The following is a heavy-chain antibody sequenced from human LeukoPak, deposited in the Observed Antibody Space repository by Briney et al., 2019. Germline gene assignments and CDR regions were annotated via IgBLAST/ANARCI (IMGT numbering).Heavy chain of an antibody. J-gene: IGHJ5*02. V-gene: IGHV1-69*05. Sequence: AASVKVSCKASGGTFSSYAISWVRQAPGQGLEWMGGIIPIFGTANYAQKFQGRVTITTDESTSTAYMELSSLRSEDTAVYYCARGTYSYGHNWFDPWGQGTLVTVSS. CDR1: GGTFSSYA. CDR3: ARGTYSYGHNWFDP. CDR2: IIPIFGTA. D-gene: IGHD5-18*01.